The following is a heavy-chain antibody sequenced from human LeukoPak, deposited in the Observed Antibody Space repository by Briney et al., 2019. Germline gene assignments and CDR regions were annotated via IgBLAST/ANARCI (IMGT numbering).Heavy chain of an antibody. D-gene: IGHD1-26*01. CDR3: ARDCPSGSGSYWGGSDY. V-gene: IGHV1-2*06. J-gene: IGHJ4*02. CDR1: GYTFTGYY. Sequence: ASVKVSCKASGYTFTGYYMHWVRQAPGQGLEWMGRINPNSGGTNYAQKFQGRVTMTRDTSISTAYMELSRLRSDDTAVCYCARDCPSGSGSYWGGSDYWGQGTLVTVSS. CDR2: INPNSGGT.